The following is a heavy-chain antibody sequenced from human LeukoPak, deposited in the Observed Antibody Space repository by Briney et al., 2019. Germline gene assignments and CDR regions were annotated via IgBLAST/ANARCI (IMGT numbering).Heavy chain of an antibody. CDR3: ARQMTGSPFDY. D-gene: IGHD3-9*01. V-gene: IGHV4-38-2*02. CDR2: IYYSGST. CDR1: GYSISSGYY. J-gene: IGHJ4*02. Sequence: PSETLSLTCTVSGYSISSGYYWGWIRQPPGKGLEWIGSIYYSGSTYYNPSLKSRVTISVDTSKNQFSLKLSSVTAADTAVYYCARQMTGSPFDYWGQGTLVTVSS.